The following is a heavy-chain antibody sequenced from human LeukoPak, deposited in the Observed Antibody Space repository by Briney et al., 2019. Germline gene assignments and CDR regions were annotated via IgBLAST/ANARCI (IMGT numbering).Heavy chain of an antibody. CDR3: ARHFRAFDV. CDR2: IYYSGSA. V-gene: IGHV4-59*08. J-gene: IGHJ3*01. D-gene: IGHD2/OR15-2a*01. CDR1: GGSISSYY. Sequence: PSETLSLTCTVSGGSISSYYWSWIRQPPGKGLEYIGYIYYSGSANYTPSLKSRVTISVDTSKNQFSLKLSSVTAADTAVYYCARHFRAFDVWGQGTMVTVSS.